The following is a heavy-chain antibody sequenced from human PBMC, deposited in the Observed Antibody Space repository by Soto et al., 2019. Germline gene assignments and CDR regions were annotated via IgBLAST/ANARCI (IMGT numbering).Heavy chain of an antibody. D-gene: IGHD2-8*02. J-gene: IGHJ3*02. CDR2: IYTGGTT. CDR1: GFTVSNNY. CDR3: ARGPLPHCSECSTDAFDI. V-gene: IGHV3-53*04. Sequence: EVQLVESGGGLVQPGGSLRLSCAASGFTVSNNYMSWVRQAPGKGLEWVSVIYTGGTTSYANSVKGRLTISRHNSNNTLFFQMNSLRTEDTAVYFCARGPLPHCSECSTDAFDIWGQGTLVTVAS.